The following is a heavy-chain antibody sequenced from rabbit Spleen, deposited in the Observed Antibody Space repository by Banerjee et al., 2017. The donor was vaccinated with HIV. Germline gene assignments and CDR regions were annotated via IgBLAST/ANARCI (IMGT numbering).Heavy chain of an antibody. V-gene: IGHV1S40*01. Sequence: QSLEESGGDLVKPGASLTLTCTASGFSFSSNDYMCWVRQAPGKGLEWNACIAGSSSGFTYSATWAKGRFTCSKTSSTTVTLQMTSLTAADTATYFCARDLAAWNSGSYAFNLWGQGTLVTVS. D-gene: IGHD1-1*01. CDR2: IAGSSSGFT. CDR3: ARDLAAWNSGSYAFNL. CDR1: GFSFSSNDY. J-gene: IGHJ4*01.